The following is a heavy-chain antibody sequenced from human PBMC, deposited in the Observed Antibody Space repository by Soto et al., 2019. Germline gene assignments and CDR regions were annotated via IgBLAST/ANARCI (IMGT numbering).Heavy chain of an antibody. D-gene: IGHD1-1*01. CDR2: ITTTGSNT. Sequence: EVQLVESGGGLVKPGGSLRLSCAASGFPFSVYGMNWVRQAPGKGLEWVSSITTTGSNTYYKDSVQGRFTISRDNAKNSLFLHMDSLRAEDTAMYDCARDKNWSVDYWGQGTLVTASS. CDR3: ARDKNWSVDY. J-gene: IGHJ4*02. CDR1: GFPFSVYG. V-gene: IGHV3-21*01.